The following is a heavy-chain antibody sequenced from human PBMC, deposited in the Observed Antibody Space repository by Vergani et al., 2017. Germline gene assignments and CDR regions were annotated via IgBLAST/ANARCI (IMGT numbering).Heavy chain of an antibody. J-gene: IGHJ3*02. Sequence: QVQLVQSGAEVKKPGSSVKVSCKASGGTFSSYAISWVRQAPGQGLEWMGGIIPIFGTANYAQKFQGRVTITADESTSTAYMELSSLRSEDTAVYYCARDRISGNCGGDCYLGYDAFDIWGQGTMVTVSS. D-gene: IGHD2-21*02. V-gene: IGHV1-69*01. CDR3: ARDRISGNCGGDCYLGYDAFDI. CDR2: IIPIFGTA. CDR1: GGTFSSYA.